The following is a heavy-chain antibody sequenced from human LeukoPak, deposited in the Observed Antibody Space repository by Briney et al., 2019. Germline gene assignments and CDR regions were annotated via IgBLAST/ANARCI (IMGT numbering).Heavy chain of an antibody. CDR3: ARRRRDGYNYYFDY. Sequence: ASVKVSCKASGGTFSSYAISWVRQAPGQGLEWMGGIIPIFGTANYAQKFQGRVTITADESTSTAYMELSSLGSEDTAVYYCARRRRDGYNYYFDYWGQGTLVTVSS. J-gene: IGHJ4*02. CDR1: GGTFSSYA. CDR2: IIPIFGTA. D-gene: IGHD5-24*01. V-gene: IGHV1-69*13.